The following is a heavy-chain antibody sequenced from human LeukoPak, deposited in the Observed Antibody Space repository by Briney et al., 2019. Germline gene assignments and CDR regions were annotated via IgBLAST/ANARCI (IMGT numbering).Heavy chain of an antibody. CDR2: ISGSGGNT. CDR1: GFTFSSYA. J-gene: IGHJ4*02. Sequence: PGGSLRLSCAASGFTFSSYAMSWVRQAPGKGLEWVSSISGSGGNTFYADSVKGRFTISRDNSKNTLYLQMNSLRAEDTAVYYCARALAARRMYYFDYWGQGTLVTVSS. D-gene: IGHD6-6*01. V-gene: IGHV3-23*01. CDR3: ARALAARRMYYFDY.